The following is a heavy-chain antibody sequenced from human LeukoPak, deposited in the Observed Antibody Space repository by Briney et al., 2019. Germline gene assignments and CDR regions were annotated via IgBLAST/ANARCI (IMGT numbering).Heavy chain of an antibody. CDR2: INHSGST. J-gene: IGHJ4*02. Sequence: SETLSLTCAVYGGSFSGYYWSWIRQPPGKGLEWIGEINHSGSTNYNPSLESRVTISVDTSKNQFSLKLSSVTAADTAVYYCARGYDYVWGSYLPPFGYWGQGTLVTVFS. V-gene: IGHV4-34*01. CDR3: ARGYDYVWGSYLPPFGY. CDR1: GGSFSGYY. D-gene: IGHD3-16*02.